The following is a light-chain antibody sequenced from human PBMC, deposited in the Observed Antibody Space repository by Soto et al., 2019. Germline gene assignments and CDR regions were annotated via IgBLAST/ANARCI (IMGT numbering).Light chain of an antibody. CDR1: QSISSW. J-gene: IGKJ1*01. V-gene: IGKV1-5*03. CDR2: KAS. Sequence: DIQMTQSPSTLSASVGDRVTTTCRASQSISSWLAWYQQKPGKAPKLLIYKASRLHSGVSSRFSGSESGTEFTLTISSLQPDDFATYYCQQYSGDSRTFGQGTKVEMK. CDR3: QQYSGDSRT.